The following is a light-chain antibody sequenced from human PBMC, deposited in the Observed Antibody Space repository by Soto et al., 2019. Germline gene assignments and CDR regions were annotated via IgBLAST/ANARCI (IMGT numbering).Light chain of an antibody. CDR2: GAS. Sequence: EIVMTPPPATLSVSPGERATLSCRASQSVSSNLAWYQQKPGQAPRLLIYGASSRATGIPDRFSGSGSGTDFTLTISRLEPEDFAVYYCQQYGRSPTTFGQGTKVDIK. CDR3: QQYGRSPTT. CDR1: QSVSSN. J-gene: IGKJ1*01. V-gene: IGKV3-20*01.